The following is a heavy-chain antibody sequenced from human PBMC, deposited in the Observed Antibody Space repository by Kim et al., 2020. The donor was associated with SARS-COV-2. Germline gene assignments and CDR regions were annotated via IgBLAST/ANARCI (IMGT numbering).Heavy chain of an antibody. J-gene: IGHJ4*02. CDR3: ARGENHGSAAVDY. Sequence: NPSLKSRVTISVDTSKNQFSLKLSSVTAADTAVYYCARGENHGSAAVDYWGQGTLVTVSS. V-gene: IGHV4-31*02. D-gene: IGHD2-15*01.